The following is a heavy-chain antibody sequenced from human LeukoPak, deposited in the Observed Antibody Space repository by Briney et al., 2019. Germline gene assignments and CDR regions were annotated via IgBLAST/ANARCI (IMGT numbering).Heavy chain of an antibody. V-gene: IGHV4-34*01. Sequence: PSETLSLTCAVYGGSFSGYYWSWIRQPPGKGLEWIGEINHSGSTNYNPSLKSRVTISVDTSKNQFSLKLSSVTAADTAVYYCARGLYDSSGYYWGLYYYGMDVWGQGTTVTVSS. CDR2: INHSGST. CDR3: ARGLYDSSGYYWGLYYYGMDV. CDR1: GGSFSGYY. J-gene: IGHJ6*02. D-gene: IGHD3-22*01.